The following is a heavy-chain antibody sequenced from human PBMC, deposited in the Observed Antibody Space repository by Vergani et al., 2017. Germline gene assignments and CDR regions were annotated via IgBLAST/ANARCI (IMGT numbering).Heavy chain of an antibody. Sequence: EVQLVESGGGLVQPGGSLRLSCAASGFIFSSYAMSWVRQAPGKGLEWVSGISGSDGSTYYADSVKGRFTISRDNSKNTLYLQMNSLRAEDTAVYYCAKSLLLEWLYGGAGFDPWGQGTLVTVSS. J-gene: IGHJ5*02. CDR1: GFIFSSYA. CDR3: AKSLLLEWLYGGAGFDP. D-gene: IGHD3-3*01. CDR2: ISGSDGST. V-gene: IGHV3-23*04.